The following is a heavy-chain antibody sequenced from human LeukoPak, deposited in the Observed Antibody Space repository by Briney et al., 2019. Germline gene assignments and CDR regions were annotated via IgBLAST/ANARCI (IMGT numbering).Heavy chain of an antibody. CDR2: ISSSGSTI. D-gene: IGHD2-2*01. CDR1: GFTFSDYY. J-gene: IGHJ4*02. CDR3: ARLELGYQLLMGYFDY. Sequence: GGSLRLSCAASGFTFSDYYMSWIRQAPGKGLEWVSYISSSGSTIYYADSVKGRFTISRDNAKNSLYLQMNSLRAEDTAVYYCARLELGYQLLMGYFDYWGQGTLVTVSS. V-gene: IGHV3-11*01.